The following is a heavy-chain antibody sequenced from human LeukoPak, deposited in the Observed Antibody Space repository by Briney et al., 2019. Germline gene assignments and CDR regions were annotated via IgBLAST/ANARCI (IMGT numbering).Heavy chain of an antibody. CDR2: IYYSGST. CDR1: GGSISSYY. Sequence: SETLSLTCTVSGGSISSYYWGWIRQPPGKGLEWIGNIYYSGSTYYNPSLKSRVTISVDTSKNQFSLKLSSVTAADTAVYYCASVRFLEWLLDYWGQGTLVTVSS. V-gene: IGHV4-39*01. CDR3: ASVRFLEWLLDY. D-gene: IGHD3-3*01. J-gene: IGHJ4*02.